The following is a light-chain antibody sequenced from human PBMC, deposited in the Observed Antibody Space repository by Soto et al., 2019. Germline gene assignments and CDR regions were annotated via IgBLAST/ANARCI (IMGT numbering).Light chain of an antibody. V-gene: IGKV1-5*03. CDR1: QSISSW. Sequence: DIQMTKSPSTLSASVGDRVTITCRARQSISSWLAWYQQKPGKAPKLLIYKAYSLESGVPSRFSGSGSGTEFTLTISSLQPDDFATYYCQQYNSSSYTFGQGNQLEIK. CDR2: KAY. CDR3: QQYNSSSYT. J-gene: IGKJ2*01.